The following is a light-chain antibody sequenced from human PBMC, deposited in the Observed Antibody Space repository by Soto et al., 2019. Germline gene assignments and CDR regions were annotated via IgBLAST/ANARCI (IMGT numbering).Light chain of an antibody. CDR3: QQRSNWPRT. J-gene: IGKJ1*01. CDR2: DAS. Sequence: EIEVTQSPAALALSAGEGATLSCGASQSVSSYLAWYQQKPGQAPRLLIYDASNRATGIPARFSGSGSGTDFTLTISSLEPEDFAVYYCQQRSNWPRTFGQGTEVDI. CDR1: QSVSSY. V-gene: IGKV3-11*01.